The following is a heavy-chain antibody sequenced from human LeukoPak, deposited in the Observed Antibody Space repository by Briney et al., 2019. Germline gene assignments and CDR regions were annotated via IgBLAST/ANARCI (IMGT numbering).Heavy chain of an antibody. V-gene: IGHV3-7*01. CDR3: AKRGYSSGWTPPFDY. CDR1: GFTFSRYW. D-gene: IGHD6-19*01. CDR2: IKQDGSQK. J-gene: IGHJ4*02. Sequence: GGSLRLSCAASGFTFSRYWMSWVRQAPGKGLEWVANIKQDGSQKSYVDSVKGRFTISRDNSKNTLYLQMNSLRAEDTAVYYCAKRGYSSGWTPPFDYWGQGTLVTVSS.